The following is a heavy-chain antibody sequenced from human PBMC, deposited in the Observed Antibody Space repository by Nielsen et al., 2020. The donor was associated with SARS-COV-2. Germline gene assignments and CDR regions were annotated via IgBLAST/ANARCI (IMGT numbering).Heavy chain of an antibody. D-gene: IGHD4/OR15-4a*01. J-gene: IGHJ4*02. Sequence: GESLKISCAASGFTFSDYYMSWIRQAPGKGLEWVSYISSSGSTIYYADSVKGRFTISRDNAKNSLYLQMNSLRAEDTAVYYCASGLTLVWAYWGQGTLVTVSS. V-gene: IGHV3-11*04. CDR3: ASGLTLVWAY. CDR1: GFTFSDYY. CDR2: ISSSGSTI.